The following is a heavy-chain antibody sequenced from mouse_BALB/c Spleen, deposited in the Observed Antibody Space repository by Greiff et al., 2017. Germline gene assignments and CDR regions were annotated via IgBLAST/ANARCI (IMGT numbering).Heavy chain of an antibody. CDR2: ISSGGSYT. J-gene: IGHJ3*01. V-gene: IGHV5-6-4*01. Sequence: EVHLVESGGGLVKPGGSLKLSCAASGFTFSSYTMSWVRQTPEKRLEWVATISSGGSYTYYPDSVKGRFTISRDNAKNTLYLQMSSLKSEDTAMYYCTRDYRYDRAYWGQGTLVTVSA. D-gene: IGHD2-14*01. CDR3: TRDYRYDRAY. CDR1: GFTFSSYT.